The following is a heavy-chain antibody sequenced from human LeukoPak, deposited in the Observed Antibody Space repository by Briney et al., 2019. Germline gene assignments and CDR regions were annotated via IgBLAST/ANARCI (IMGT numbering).Heavy chain of an antibody. CDR3: ARGSGYFPYYYYYYGMDV. D-gene: IGHD6-13*01. Sequence: PSETLSLTCAVYGGSFSGYYWSWIRQPPGKGLECIGEINHSGSTNYNPSLKSRVTMSVDTSKNQFSLKLSSVTAADTAVYYCARGSGYFPYYYYYYGMDVWGQEPTVSVSS. CDR1: GGSFSGYY. V-gene: IGHV4-34*01. CDR2: INHSGST. J-gene: IGHJ6*01.